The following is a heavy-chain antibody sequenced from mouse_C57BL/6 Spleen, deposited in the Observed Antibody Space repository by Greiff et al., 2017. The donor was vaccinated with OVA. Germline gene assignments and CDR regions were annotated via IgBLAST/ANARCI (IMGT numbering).Heavy chain of an antibody. D-gene: IGHD2-4*01. J-gene: IGHJ3*01. V-gene: IGHV1-78*01. Sequence: VKLQESDAELVKPGASVKISCKVSGYTFTDHTIHWMKQRPEQGLEWIGYIYPRDGSTKYNEKFKGKATLTADKSSSTAYMQLNSLTSEDSAVYFCARSYDYDFPWFAYWGQGTLVTVSA. CDR3: ARSYDYDFPWFAY. CDR1: GYTFTDHT. CDR2: IYPRDGST.